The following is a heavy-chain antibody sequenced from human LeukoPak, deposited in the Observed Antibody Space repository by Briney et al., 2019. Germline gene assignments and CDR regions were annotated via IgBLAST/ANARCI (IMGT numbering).Heavy chain of an antibody. Sequence: SETLSLTCAVSGYPISSGYYWGWIRQPPGKGLEWIGSIYHSGSTYYNPSLKSRVTISVDTSKNQFSLKLSSLTAADTAVYYCARTFYGNYASRAFDIWGQGTMVTVSS. CDR3: ARTFYGNYASRAFDI. D-gene: IGHD4-11*01. J-gene: IGHJ3*02. CDR2: IYHSGST. V-gene: IGHV4-38-2*01. CDR1: GYPISSGYY.